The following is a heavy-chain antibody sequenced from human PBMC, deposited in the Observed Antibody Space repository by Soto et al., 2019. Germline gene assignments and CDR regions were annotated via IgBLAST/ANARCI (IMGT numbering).Heavy chain of an antibody. J-gene: IGHJ4*02. CDR2: ISGSGGST. CDR1: GFTFSSYA. V-gene: IGHV3-23*01. D-gene: IGHD6-19*01. CDR3: AKARAIAVAGTTVDY. Sequence: GSLRLSCAASGFTFSSYAMSWVRQAPGKGLGWVSAISGSGGSTYYADSVKGRFTIPRDNSKNTLYLQMNSLRAEDTAVYYCAKARAIAVAGTTVDYWGQGTLVTVSS.